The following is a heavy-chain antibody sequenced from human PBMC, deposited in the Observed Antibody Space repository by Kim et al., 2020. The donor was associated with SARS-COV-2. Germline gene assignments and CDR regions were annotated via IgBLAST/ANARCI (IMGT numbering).Heavy chain of an antibody. Sequence: ADSVKRRFTISRDNSKNTLYLQMNSLRAADTAVYYCAKFAVVPAAMYPDYWGQGTLVTVSS. CDR3: AKFAVVPAAMYPDY. J-gene: IGHJ4*02. D-gene: IGHD2-2*01. V-gene: IGHV3-23*01.